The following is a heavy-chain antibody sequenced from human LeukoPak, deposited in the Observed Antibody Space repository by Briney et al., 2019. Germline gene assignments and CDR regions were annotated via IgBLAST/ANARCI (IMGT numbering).Heavy chain of an antibody. CDR1: GYTFTSYG. CDR3: ARDRRAGFLEWLPCC. Sequence: ASVKVSCKASGYTFTSYGISWVRQAPGQGLEWMGCISADNGNTNYAQKLQGRVTMTTDTSTSTAYMELRSLRPDDTAVYYCARDRRAGFLEWLPCCWGQGTLVTVSS. CDR2: ISADNGNT. V-gene: IGHV1-18*01. J-gene: IGHJ4*02. D-gene: IGHD3-3*01.